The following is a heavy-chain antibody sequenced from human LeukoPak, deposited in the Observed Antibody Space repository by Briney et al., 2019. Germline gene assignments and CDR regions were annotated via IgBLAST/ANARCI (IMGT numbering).Heavy chain of an antibody. Sequence: GGSLRLSCAASGFTFSSYWMSWVRQAPGKGLEWVANIKQDGSEKYYVDSVKGRFTISRDNAKNSLYLQMNSLRAEDTAVYYCARDSFCSSTSCFPLDYWGQGTLVTVSS. D-gene: IGHD2-2*01. V-gene: IGHV3-7*01. CDR2: IKQDGSEK. J-gene: IGHJ4*02. CDR1: GFTFSSYW. CDR3: ARDSFCSSTSCFPLDY.